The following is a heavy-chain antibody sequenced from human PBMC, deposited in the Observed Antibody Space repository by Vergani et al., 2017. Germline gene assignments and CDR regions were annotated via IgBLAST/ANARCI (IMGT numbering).Heavy chain of an antibody. V-gene: IGHV1-69*13. CDR3: ARDHYGSGSYYNYYYYYGMDV. CDR2: IIPIFGTA. J-gene: IGHJ6*02. CDR1: GYTFRNYG. Sequence: QVQLVQSGAEVKKPGASVKVSCEGSGYTFRNYGISWVRQAPGQGLEWMGGIIPIFGTANYAQKFQGRVTITADESTSTAYMELSSLRSEDTAVYYCARDHYGSGSYYNYYYYYGMDVWGQGTTVTVSS. D-gene: IGHD3-10*01.